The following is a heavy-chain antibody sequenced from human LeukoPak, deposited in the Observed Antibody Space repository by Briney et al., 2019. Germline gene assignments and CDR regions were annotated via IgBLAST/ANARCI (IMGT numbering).Heavy chain of an antibody. CDR2: IKQDGSEK. J-gene: IGHJ4*02. CDR3: ARDSYCSSTSCYSFDY. V-gene: IGHV3-7*01. Sequence: PGGSLRLSCAASGFTFSSYWMSWVRQAPGKGLEGVANIKQDGSEKYYVDSVKGRFTISRDNAKNSLYLQMNSLRAEDTAVYYCARDSYCSSTSCYSFDYWGQGTLVTVSS. D-gene: IGHD2-2*02. CDR1: GFTFSSYW.